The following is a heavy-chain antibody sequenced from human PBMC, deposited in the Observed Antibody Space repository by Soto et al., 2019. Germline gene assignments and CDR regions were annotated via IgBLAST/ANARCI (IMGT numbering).Heavy chain of an antibody. CDR1: GFTFSSYA. V-gene: IGHV3-30-3*01. CDR3: ARGRYYDSSGYYHY. Sequence: GGSLRLSCAASGFTFSSYAMHWVRQAPGKGLEWVAVISYDGSNKYYADSVKGRFTISRDNSKNTLYLQMNSLRAEDTAIYYCARGRYYDSSGYYHYWGQGTLVTVSS. D-gene: IGHD3-22*01. J-gene: IGHJ4*02. CDR2: ISYDGSNK.